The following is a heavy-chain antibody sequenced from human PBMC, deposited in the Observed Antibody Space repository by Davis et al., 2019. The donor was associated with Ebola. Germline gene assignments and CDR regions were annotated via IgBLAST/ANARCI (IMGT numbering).Heavy chain of an antibody. V-gene: IGHV4-34*01. CDR3: ARAMDGSHHPDY. Sequence: SETLSLTCAVYGGSFSGYYWSWIRQPPGKGLEWIGEINHSGSTNYNPSLKSRVTISRDTSKNQLSLNLNSVTAADTAFYYCARAMDGSHHPDYWGHGILVTVS. CDR2: INHSGST. J-gene: IGHJ4*01. CDR1: GGSFSGYY. D-gene: IGHD1-1*01.